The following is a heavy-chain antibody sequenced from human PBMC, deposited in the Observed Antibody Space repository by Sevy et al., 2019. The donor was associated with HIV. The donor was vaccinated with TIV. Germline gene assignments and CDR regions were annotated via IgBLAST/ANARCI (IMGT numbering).Heavy chain of an antibody. J-gene: IGHJ6*02. Sequence: SETLSLTCTVSGGSISGYCWNWIRQPPGKGLEWIGYMYSSANTDYNPSLKNRVSISVDLSKNQFSLKLNSVTAADTAVYYCARQRVTFDILTGWNYYGVDAWGQGTTVTVSS. CDR3: ARQRVTFDILTGWNYYGVDA. D-gene: IGHD3-9*01. V-gene: IGHV4-59*08. CDR2: MYSSANT. CDR1: GGSISGYC.